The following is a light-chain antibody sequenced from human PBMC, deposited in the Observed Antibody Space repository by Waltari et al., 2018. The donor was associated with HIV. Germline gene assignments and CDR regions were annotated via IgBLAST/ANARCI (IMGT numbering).Light chain of an antibody. CDR1: QRVSSN. CDR3: QQYNAWPLYS. CDR2: AAS. Sequence: DIVMTQSPATLSVSPGESVTLSCRASQRVSSNLAWYQQRPGQAPRLLIFAASTRAPGIPARFSGSGSGTEFTLTISSLQSEDFAVYYCQQYNAWPLYSFGQWTKLEI. V-gene: IGKV3-15*01. J-gene: IGKJ2*03.